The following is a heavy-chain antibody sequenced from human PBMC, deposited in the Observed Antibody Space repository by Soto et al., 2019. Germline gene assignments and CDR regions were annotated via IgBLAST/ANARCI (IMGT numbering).Heavy chain of an antibody. CDR1: GISTSTFS. D-gene: IGHD1-26*01. Sequence: GSLRLSCAASGISTSTFSMSWVRQAPGKGLEWISYITSGGTTYYADSAKGRFTISRDNAKNSLYLHLNSLTAEDTAIYYCARVLYATWSSFDYWGQGTLVTVSS. CDR2: ITSGGTT. CDR3: ARVLYATWSSFDY. V-gene: IGHV3-48*04. J-gene: IGHJ4*02.